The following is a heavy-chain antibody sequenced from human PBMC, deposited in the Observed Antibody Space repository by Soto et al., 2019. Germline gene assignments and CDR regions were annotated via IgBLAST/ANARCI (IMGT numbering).Heavy chain of an antibody. D-gene: IGHD4-4*01. J-gene: IGHJ5*02. CDR1: GGSISSYY. V-gene: IGHV4-59*01. CDR2: IYYSGST. Sequence: QVQLQESGPGLVKPSETLSLTCTVSGGSISSYYWSWIRQPPGKGLEWIGYIYYSGSTNYNPSLKSRVTISVDTSKNQFSLKLSSVTAADTAVYYCARTPYSNYAPYNWFDPWGQGTLVTVSS. CDR3: ARTPYSNYAPYNWFDP.